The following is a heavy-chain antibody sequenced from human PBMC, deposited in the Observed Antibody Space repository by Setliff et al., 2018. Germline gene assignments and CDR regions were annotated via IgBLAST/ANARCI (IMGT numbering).Heavy chain of an antibody. CDR1: GGSISSYY. J-gene: IGHJ6*03. CDR3: AREQWLDPPGYYYMDV. D-gene: IGHD6-19*01. Sequence: SETLSLTCTVSGGSISSYYWSWIRQPAGKGLEWIGHIYIGGSANYNPSLKSRVTISLDTSKNQFYLKLNSVTAADMAVYYCAREQWLDPPGYYYMDVWAKGTTVTVSS. V-gene: IGHV4-4*07. CDR2: IYIGGSA.